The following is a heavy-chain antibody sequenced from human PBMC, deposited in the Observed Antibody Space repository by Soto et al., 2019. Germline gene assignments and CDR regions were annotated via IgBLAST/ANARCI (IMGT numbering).Heavy chain of an antibody. CDR1: GGIFSSYT. V-gene: IGHV1-69*02. D-gene: IGHD3-3*01. CDR2: IIPILGIA. J-gene: IGHJ4*02. CDR3: ASRPRAIFGVVIDFDY. Sequence: QVQLVQSGAEVKKPGSSVKVSCKASGGIFSSYTISWVRQAPGQGLEWMGRIIPILGIANYAQKFQGRVTITADKSTSTAYMELSSLRSEDTAVYYCASRPRAIFGVVIDFDYWGQGTLVTVSS.